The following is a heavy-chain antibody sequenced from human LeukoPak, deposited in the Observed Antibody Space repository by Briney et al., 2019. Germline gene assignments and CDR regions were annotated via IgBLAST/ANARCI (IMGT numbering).Heavy chain of an antibody. J-gene: IGHJ4*02. Sequence: PSETLSLTCAVYGGSFSGYYWSWIRQPPGKGLEWIGEINHSGSTNYNPSLKSRVTISVDASKNQSSLKLSSVTAADTAVYYCARGFSILTGYPFDYWGQGTLVTVSS. V-gene: IGHV4-34*01. CDR1: GGSFSGYY. D-gene: IGHD3-9*01. CDR3: ARGFSILTGYPFDY. CDR2: INHSGST.